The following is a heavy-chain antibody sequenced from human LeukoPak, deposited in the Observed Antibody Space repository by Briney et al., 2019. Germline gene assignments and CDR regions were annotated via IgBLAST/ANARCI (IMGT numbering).Heavy chain of an antibody. D-gene: IGHD3-9*01. V-gene: IGHV1-18*01. CDR1: GYTFTSYG. J-gene: IGHJ6*02. CDR3: ARGGQGEAPDYDILTGKHQSILYGMDV. Sequence: ASVKVSCKDSGYTFTSYGISWVRQAPGQGLEWMGWISAYNGNTNYAQKLQGRVTMTTDTSTSTAYMELRSLRSDDTAVYYCARGGQGEAPDYDILTGKHQSILYGMDVWGQGTTVTVSS. CDR2: ISAYNGNT.